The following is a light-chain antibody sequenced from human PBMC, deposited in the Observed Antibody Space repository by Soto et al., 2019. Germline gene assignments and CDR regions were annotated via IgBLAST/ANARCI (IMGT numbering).Light chain of an antibody. CDR2: AAS. J-gene: IGKJ2*01. CDR3: QESHST. Sequence: DAQMTQSPSSLSASVGDSVTITCRASQRIGTYLDWYQHQPGKAPKLLIYAASSLQSGVPSRFSGSGAGTDFTLTISSLQPEDFATYYCQESHSTFGQGTKLEIK. V-gene: IGKV1-39*01. CDR1: QRIGTY.